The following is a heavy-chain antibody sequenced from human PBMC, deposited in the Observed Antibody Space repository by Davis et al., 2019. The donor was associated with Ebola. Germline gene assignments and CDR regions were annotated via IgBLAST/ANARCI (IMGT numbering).Heavy chain of an antibody. D-gene: IGHD4-23*01. J-gene: IGHJ4*02. CDR1: GFTFSSYA. Sequence: PGGSLRLSCAASGFTFSSYAMSWVRQAPGKGLEWVANIKQDGSEKYYVDSVKGRFTISRDNAKNSLYLQMNSLRDEDTAVYYCARGAGATVVTPGYFDYWGQGTLVTVSS. CDR3: ARGAGATVVTPGYFDY. CDR2: IKQDGSEK. V-gene: IGHV3-7*01.